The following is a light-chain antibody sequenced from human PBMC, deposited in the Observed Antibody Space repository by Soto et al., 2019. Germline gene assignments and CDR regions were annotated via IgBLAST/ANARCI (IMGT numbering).Light chain of an antibody. CDR1: QSISSY. CDR3: QQSYSTLIT. J-gene: IGKJ5*01. V-gene: IGKV1-39*01. CDR2: AAS. Sequence: DIQMTQSPSSLSASVGDRVTITCRASQSISSYLNWYQQKPGKAPKFLIYAASSLQSGVPSRFSGSGSGTEFTLTISSLQPEDFATYYCQQSYSTLITFGQGTRLEIK.